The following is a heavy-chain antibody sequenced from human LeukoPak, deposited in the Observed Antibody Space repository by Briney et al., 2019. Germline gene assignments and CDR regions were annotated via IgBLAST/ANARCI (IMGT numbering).Heavy chain of an antibody. CDR1: GYTFTGYY. CDR3: ATASPYYYDSSGYLAPLDV. D-gene: IGHD3-22*01. J-gene: IGHJ6*04. Sequence: ASVKVSCKASGYTFTGYYMHWVRQAPGQGLEWMGWINPNSGGTNYAQKFQGRVTMTEDTSTDTAYMELSSLRSEDTAVYYCATASPYYYDSSGYLAPLDVWGKGTTVTIAS. V-gene: IGHV1-2*02. CDR2: INPNSGGT.